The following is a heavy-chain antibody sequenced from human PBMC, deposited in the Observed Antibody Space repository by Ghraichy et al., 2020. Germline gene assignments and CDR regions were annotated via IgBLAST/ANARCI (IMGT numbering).Heavy chain of an antibody. J-gene: IGHJ4*02. V-gene: IGHV3-23*01. Sequence: GGSLRLSCAASGFTFSTYTMNWVRVRQAPGKGLEWVSAISGNAATYYADSVKGRFTISRDNSKNTVYLQMNSLRAEDTAVYYCGNPYTLLAPRWGQGTLVTVSS. CDR1: GFTFSTYT. CDR3: GNPYTLLAPR. CDR2: ISGNAAT. D-gene: IGHD2-2*02.